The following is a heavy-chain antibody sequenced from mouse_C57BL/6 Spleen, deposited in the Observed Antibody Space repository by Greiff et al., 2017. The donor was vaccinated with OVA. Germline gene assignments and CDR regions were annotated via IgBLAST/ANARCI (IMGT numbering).Heavy chain of an antibody. D-gene: IGHD2-4*01. V-gene: IGHV1-15*01. J-gene: IGHJ4*01. CDR3: TLDYDYDLETYYAMDY. Sequence: QVQLQQSGAELVRPGASVTLSCKASGYTFTDYEMHWVKQTPVHGLEWIGAIDPETGGTAYNQKFKGKAILTADKSSSTAYMELRSLTSEDSAVYYCTLDYDYDLETYYAMDYWGQGTSVTVSA. CDR1: GYTFTDYE. CDR2: IDPETGGT.